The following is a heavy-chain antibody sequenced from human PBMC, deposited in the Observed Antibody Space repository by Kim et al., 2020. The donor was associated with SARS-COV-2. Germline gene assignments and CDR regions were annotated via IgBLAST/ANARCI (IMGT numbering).Heavy chain of an antibody. CDR2: INRDGGAL. J-gene: IGHJ4*02. CDR1: GFIFGNYW. Sequence: GGSLRLSCEGSGFIFGNYWMNWVRQAPGKGLEWVASINRDGGALHYVASIGRPVIISRDNTKNSVYLQMEGLRAEDTAVYYCARNIINETFDSWGQGTLVICSS. CDR3: ARNIINETFDS. V-gene: IGHV3-7*03. D-gene: IGHD1-1*01.